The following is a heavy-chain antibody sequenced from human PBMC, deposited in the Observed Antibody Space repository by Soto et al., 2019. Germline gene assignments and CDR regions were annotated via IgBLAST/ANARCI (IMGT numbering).Heavy chain of an antibody. V-gene: IGHV3-23*01. CDR1: GFTFSSYA. CDR3: AKSSWGIGVVIIGNFDY. D-gene: IGHD3-3*01. J-gene: IGHJ4*02. CDR2: ISGSGGST. Sequence: EVQLLESGGGLVQPGGSLRLSCAASGFTFSSYAMSWVRQAPGKGLEWVSAISGSGGSTYYADSVKGRFTISRDNSKNTLYQQMNSLRAEDTAVYYCAKSSWGIGVVIIGNFDYWGQGTLVTVSS.